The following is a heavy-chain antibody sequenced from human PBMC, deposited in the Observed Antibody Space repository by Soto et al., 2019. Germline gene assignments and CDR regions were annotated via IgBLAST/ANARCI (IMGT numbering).Heavy chain of an antibody. D-gene: IGHD2-15*01. V-gene: IGHV3-23*01. CDR3: AKAADCSGGSCYYYYYMDV. CDR1: GFTFSSYA. J-gene: IGHJ6*03. CDR2: ISGSGGST. Sequence: GGSLRLSCAASGFTFSSYAMSWVRQAPGKGLEWVSAISGSGGSTYYADSVKGRFTISRDNSKNTLYLQMNSLRAEDTAVYYCAKAADCSGGSCYYYYYMDVWGKGTTVTVSS.